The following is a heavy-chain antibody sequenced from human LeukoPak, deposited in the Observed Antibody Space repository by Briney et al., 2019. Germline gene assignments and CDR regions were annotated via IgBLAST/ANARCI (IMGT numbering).Heavy chain of an antibody. CDR1: GFTFSSYG. D-gene: IGHD1-1*01. Sequence: GSLRLSCAASGFTFSSYGMHWVRQAPGKGLEWVAVISYDGSNENYADSVEGRFTISRDKSKNTLYLQMNSLRAEDTAMYYCARGIAMTTLNALDIWGQGTMVTVSS. V-gene: IGHV3-30*19. J-gene: IGHJ3*02. CDR2: ISYDGSNE. CDR3: ARGIAMTTLNALDI.